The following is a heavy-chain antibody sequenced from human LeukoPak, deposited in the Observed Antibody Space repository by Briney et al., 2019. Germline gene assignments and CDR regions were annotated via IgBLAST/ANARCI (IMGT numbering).Heavy chain of an antibody. D-gene: IGHD1-20*01. V-gene: IGHV3-74*01. CDR2: INKDGSNT. Sequence: GGSLRLSCAASGFTFSSYSMNWVRQAPGKGLVWVSRINKDGSNTGYADSVKGRFTISRDNAKNTLYLQMDSLRADDTAVYYCARDPHNWNGPFDYWGRGTLVTVSS. CDR3: ARDPHNWNGPFDY. J-gene: IGHJ4*02. CDR1: GFTFSSYS.